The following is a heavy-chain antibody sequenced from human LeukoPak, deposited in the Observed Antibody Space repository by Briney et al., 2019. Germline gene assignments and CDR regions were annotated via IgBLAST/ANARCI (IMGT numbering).Heavy chain of an antibody. V-gene: IGHV1-8*01. Sequence: GASVKVSCKASGYTFTSYDINWVRQATGQWLEWMGWMNPNSGNTGHAQTFQGRVTMTRNTSISTAYMELSSLRSEDTAVYYCARMYSSSWTQYAFDIWGQGTMVTVSS. CDR3: ARMYSSSWTQYAFDI. CDR1: GYTFTSYD. D-gene: IGHD6-13*01. CDR2: MNPNSGNT. J-gene: IGHJ3*02.